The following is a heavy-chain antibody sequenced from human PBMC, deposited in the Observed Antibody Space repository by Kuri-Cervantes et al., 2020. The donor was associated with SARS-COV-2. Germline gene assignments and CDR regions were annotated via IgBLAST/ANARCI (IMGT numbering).Heavy chain of an antibody. D-gene: IGHD3-16*02. J-gene: IGHJ6*03. V-gene: IGHV1-46*03. Sequence: ASVKVSCKASGYTFTSYYMHWVRQAPGQGLEWMGIINPGGGSTSYAQKFQGRVTMTRDTSTSTVYMELGSLRSEDTAVYYCARMGDYVWGSYRWDYYMDVWGKGTTVTVSS. CDR1: GYTFTSYY. CDR3: ARMGDYVWGSYRWDYYMDV. CDR2: INPGGGST.